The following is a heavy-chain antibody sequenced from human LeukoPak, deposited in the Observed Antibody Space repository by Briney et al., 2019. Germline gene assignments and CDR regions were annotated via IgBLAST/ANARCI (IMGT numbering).Heavy chain of an antibody. V-gene: IGHV4-34*01. CDR1: GGSFSGYY. D-gene: IGHD6-13*01. CDR3: ARVTLAAAGPVDY. Sequence: PETLSLTCAVYGGSFSGYYWSWIRQPPGKGLEWIGEINHSGSTNYNPSLKSRVTISVDTSKNQFSLKLSSVTAADTAVYYCARVTLAAAGPVDYWGQGTLVTVSS. CDR2: INHSGST. J-gene: IGHJ4*02.